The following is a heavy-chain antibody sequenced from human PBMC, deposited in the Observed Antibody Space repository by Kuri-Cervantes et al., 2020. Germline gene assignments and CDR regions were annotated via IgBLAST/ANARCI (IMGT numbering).Heavy chain of an antibody. CDR1: GFTFSSYW. CDR3: AKVGPGIAAAGFFWFDP. D-gene: IGHD6-13*01. J-gene: IGHJ5*02. Sequence: GGSLRLSCAASGFTFSSYWMSWVRQAPGKGLEWVANIKQDGSEKYYVDSVKGRFTISRDNAKNSLYLQMNSLRAEDTAVYYCAKVGPGIAAAGFFWFDPWGQGTLVTVSS. CDR2: IKQDGSEK. V-gene: IGHV3-7*03.